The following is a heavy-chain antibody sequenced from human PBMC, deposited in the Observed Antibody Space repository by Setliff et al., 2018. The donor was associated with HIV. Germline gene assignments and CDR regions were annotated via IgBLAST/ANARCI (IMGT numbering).Heavy chain of an antibody. Sequence: ETLSLTCTVSYGSISGHYWTWIRQPPGKGLEWIGYTHHSGGTQYNPSLMSRLTMSVDSSKNQFSLSLSSVTAADTAVYYCARLPDINSWPFDYWARGTLVTV. CDR1: YGSISGHY. D-gene: IGHD6-13*01. CDR2: THHSGGT. J-gene: IGHJ4*02. CDR3: ARLPDINSWPFDY. V-gene: IGHV4-59*11.